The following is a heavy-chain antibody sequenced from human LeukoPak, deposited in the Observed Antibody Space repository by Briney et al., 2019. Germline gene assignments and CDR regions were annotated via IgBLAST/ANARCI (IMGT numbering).Heavy chain of an antibody. Sequence: ASVKVSCKASGYTFTGYYMHWVRQAPGQGLEWMGWINPNSGGTNYAQKFQGRVTMTRDTSISTAYMELSSLRSEDTAVYYCAGKVSSGWYDYYYYYGMDVWGQGTTVTVSS. V-gene: IGHV1-2*02. CDR2: INPNSGGT. CDR3: AGKVSSGWYDYYYYYGMDV. CDR1: GYTFTGYY. D-gene: IGHD6-19*01. J-gene: IGHJ6*02.